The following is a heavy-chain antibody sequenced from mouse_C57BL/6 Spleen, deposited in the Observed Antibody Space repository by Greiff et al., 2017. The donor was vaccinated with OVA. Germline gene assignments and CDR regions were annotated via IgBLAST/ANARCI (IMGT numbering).Heavy chain of an antibody. V-gene: IGHV10-1*01. D-gene: IGHD3-2*02. CDR2: IRSKSNNYAT. Sequence: EVKLMESGGGLVQPKGSLKLSCAASGFSFNTYAMNWVRQAPGKGLEWVARIRSKSNNYATYYADSVKDRFTISRDDSESMLYLQMNNLKTEDTAMYYCVRLLDSSGPGAAIDYWGQGTSVTVSS. J-gene: IGHJ4*01. CDR3: VRLLDSSGPGAAIDY. CDR1: GFSFNTYA.